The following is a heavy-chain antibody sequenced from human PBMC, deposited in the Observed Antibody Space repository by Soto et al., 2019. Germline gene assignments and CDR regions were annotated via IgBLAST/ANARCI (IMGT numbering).Heavy chain of an antibody. V-gene: IGHV3-48*02. Sequence: EVQLVESGGGLVQPGGSLRLSCAASGFTFSSYSMNWVRQAPGKGLEGVSYISSSSSTIYYADSVKGRFTISRDNAKNSLYLQMNSLRDEDTAVYYCARAAVDESPDFDYWGQGTLVTVSS. CDR3: ARAAVDESPDFDY. J-gene: IGHJ4*02. CDR1: GFTFSSYS. D-gene: IGHD6-19*01. CDR2: ISSSSSTI.